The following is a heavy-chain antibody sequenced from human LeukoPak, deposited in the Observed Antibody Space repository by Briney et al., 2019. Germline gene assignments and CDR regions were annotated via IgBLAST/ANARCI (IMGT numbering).Heavy chain of an antibody. CDR2: INWKGDSA. Sequence: GGSLRLSCAASGFTFNYYGMSWVRQVPGKGLEWVSGINWKGDSASYADSVKGRFTLSRDNAKNSLSLQMNSLRAEDTALYYCARVGPSGGPFDYWGQGTLVTVSS. V-gene: IGHV3-20*04. CDR1: GFTFNYYG. D-gene: IGHD2-8*02. CDR3: ARVGPSGGPFDY. J-gene: IGHJ4*02.